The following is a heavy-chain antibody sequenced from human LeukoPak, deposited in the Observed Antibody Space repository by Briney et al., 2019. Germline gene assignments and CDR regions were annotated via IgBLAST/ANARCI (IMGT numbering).Heavy chain of an antibody. Sequence: GGSLRLSCAASGFTFSSYAMHWVRPAPGKALEGVAVISYDGSNKYYADSVKGRFTISRDNSKNTLYLQMNSLRAEDTAVYYCAREYYDFWSGYYYFDYWGQGTLVTVSS. CDR3: AREYYDFWSGYYYFDY. D-gene: IGHD3-3*01. CDR1: GFTFSSYA. V-gene: IGHV3-30-3*01. J-gene: IGHJ4*02. CDR2: ISYDGSNK.